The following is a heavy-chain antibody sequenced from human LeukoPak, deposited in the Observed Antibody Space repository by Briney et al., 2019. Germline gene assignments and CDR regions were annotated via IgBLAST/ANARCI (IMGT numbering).Heavy chain of an antibody. D-gene: IGHD5-12*01. Sequence: GGSLRLSCAASGFTFSSYAISWVRQAPGKGLEWVSYISSSSSTINYADSVKGRFTISTDNAKNSLYLQMNSLRAEDTAVYYCARGPSGYHNTGGQGTLVTVSS. CDR3: ARGPSGYHNT. CDR2: ISSSSSTI. CDR1: GFTFSSYA. V-gene: IGHV3-48*01. J-gene: IGHJ4*02.